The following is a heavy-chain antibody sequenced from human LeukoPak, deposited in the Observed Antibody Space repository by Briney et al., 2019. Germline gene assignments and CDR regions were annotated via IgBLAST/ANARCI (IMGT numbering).Heavy chain of an antibody. CDR3: AKAETVTTSHYYYYGMDV. V-gene: IGHV3-23*01. D-gene: IGHD4-11*01. Sequence: GGSLRLSCAASGFTFSCYAMSWVRQTPGKGLEWVSAISGSGGSTYYADSVKGRFTISRDNSKNTLYLQMNSLRAEDTAVYYCAKAETVTTSHYYYYGMDVWGQGTTVTVSS. J-gene: IGHJ6*02. CDR2: ISGSGGST. CDR1: GFTFSCYA.